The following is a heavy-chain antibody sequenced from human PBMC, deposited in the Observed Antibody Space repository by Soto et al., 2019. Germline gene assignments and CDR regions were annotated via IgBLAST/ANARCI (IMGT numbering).Heavy chain of an antibody. J-gene: IGHJ4*02. D-gene: IGHD6-13*01. CDR3: ASHSSHWPFFDF. V-gene: IGHV4-30-2*02. CDR2: IYHSGST. Sequence: SETLSLTCTVSGGSISSGGYYWSWIRQHPGKGLEWIGYIYHSGSTYYNPSLKSRVTISVDRSKNQFSLKLSSVTAADTAVYYCASHSSHWPFFDFWGQGTLVNVPQ. CDR1: GGSISSGGYY.